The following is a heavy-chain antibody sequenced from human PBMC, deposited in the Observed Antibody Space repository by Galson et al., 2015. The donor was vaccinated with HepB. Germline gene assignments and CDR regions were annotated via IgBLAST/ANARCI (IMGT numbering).Heavy chain of an antibody. Sequence: SLRLSCAGSGFTFSTYWMSWVRQAPGKGLEWVAKIKQDGSDKYYVDSVKGRSTISRDNAKNSVYLQMNSLRAGDTAVYYCATVAYDWGSGYHPDWGQGTLVTVSS. D-gene: IGHD3-22*01. V-gene: IGHV3-7*01. CDR1: GFTFSTYW. J-gene: IGHJ4*02. CDR3: ATVAYDWGSGYHPD. CDR2: IKQDGSDK.